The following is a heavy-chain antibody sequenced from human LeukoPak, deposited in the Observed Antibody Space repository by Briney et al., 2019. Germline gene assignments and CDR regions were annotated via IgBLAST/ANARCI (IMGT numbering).Heavy chain of an antibody. CDR2: INPSGGST. J-gene: IGHJ6*03. CDR3: ARTTEGGYTYDYFYYYYMDV. V-gene: IGHV1-46*01. Sequence: ASVKVSCKASGYTFTSYYIHWVRQAPGQGLEWMGLINPSGGSTNYAQKFQGRVTMTRDTSTSTVYMELSSLRSDDTAVYYCARTTEGGYTYDYFYYYYMDVWGKGTTVTISS. D-gene: IGHD5-18*01. CDR1: GYTFTSYY.